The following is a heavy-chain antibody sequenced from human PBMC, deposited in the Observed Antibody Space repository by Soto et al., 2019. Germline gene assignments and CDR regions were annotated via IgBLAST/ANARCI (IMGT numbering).Heavy chain of an antibody. Sequence: SETLSLTCAVSGDSISSGSYSWSWIRQSPGKGLDWIGYIYPSGSADYNPSLRSRVTISVDRSKNQFFLNLSSVTAADTAVYLCARRTGKGWFDPWGQGTLVTVSS. CDR2: IYPSGSA. CDR1: GDSISSGSYS. V-gene: IGHV4-30-2*06. CDR3: ARRTGKGWFDP. J-gene: IGHJ5*02.